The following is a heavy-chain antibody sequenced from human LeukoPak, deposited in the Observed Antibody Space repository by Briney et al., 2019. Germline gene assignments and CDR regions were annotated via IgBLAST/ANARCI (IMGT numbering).Heavy chain of an antibody. Sequence: GGSLRLSCAASGFTFSSYAMHWVRQAPGKGLEWVAVISYDGSNKYYADSVKGRFTISRDNSKNTLYLQMNSLRAEDTAVYYCARERQRFYSGGWYAYWGQGTLVTVSS. J-gene: IGHJ4*02. V-gene: IGHV3-30-3*01. CDR1: GFTFSSYA. CDR2: ISYDGSNK. D-gene: IGHD6-19*01. CDR3: ARERQRFYSGGWYAY.